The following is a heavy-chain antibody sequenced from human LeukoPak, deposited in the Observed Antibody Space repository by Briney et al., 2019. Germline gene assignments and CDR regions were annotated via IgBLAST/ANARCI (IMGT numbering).Heavy chain of an antibody. CDR1: GFTVSSNY. J-gene: IGHJ4*02. V-gene: IGHV3-66*01. D-gene: IGHD3-10*01. CDR3: ATRPPTYYGYWY. CDR2: IYSGGST. Sequence: GGSLRLSCAASGFTVSSNYMSWVRQAPGKGLEWVSVIYSGGSTYYADSVKGRFTISRDNSKNTLYLQMNSLRAEDTAVYYCATRPPTYYGYWYWGQGTLVTASS.